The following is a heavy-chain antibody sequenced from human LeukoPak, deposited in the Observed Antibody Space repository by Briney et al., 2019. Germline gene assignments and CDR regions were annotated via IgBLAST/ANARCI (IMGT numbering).Heavy chain of an antibody. CDR2: ISSSSSYI. CDR3: ARVKGQYGSGSYDTFDI. D-gene: IGHD3-10*01. V-gene: IGHV3-21*01. Sequence: GGSLRLSCAASGFTFSSYSMNWVRQAPGKGLEWVSSISSSSSYIYYADSVKGRFTISRDNTKNSLYLQMNSLRAEDTAVYYCARVKGQYGSGSYDTFDIWGQGTMVTVSS. J-gene: IGHJ3*02. CDR1: GFTFSSYS.